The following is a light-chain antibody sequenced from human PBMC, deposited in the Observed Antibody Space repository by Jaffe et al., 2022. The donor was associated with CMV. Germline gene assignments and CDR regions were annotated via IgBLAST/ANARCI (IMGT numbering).Light chain of an antibody. CDR3: QQYIAFWT. CDR1: QSVSGW. Sequence: DIQMTQSPSTLSASVGDRVTITCRASQSVSGWLAWYQQKPGKAPKLLIDKASTLQSGVPSRFSGSGSGTDFTLTISSLQPDDFATYFCQQYIAFWTFGQGTKVEIK. V-gene: IGKV1-5*03. J-gene: IGKJ1*01. CDR2: KAS.